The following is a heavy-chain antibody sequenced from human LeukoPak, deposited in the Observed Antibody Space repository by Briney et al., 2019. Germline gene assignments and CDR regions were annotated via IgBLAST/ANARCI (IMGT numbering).Heavy chain of an antibody. CDR2: INHSGST. Sequence: SETLSLTCAVYGGSFSGYYWSWIRQSPGKGLEWIGEINHSGSTYYNPSLKSRVTISVDTSKNQFSLKLSSVTAADTAVYYCARVKTTNWFDPWGQGTLVTVSS. J-gene: IGHJ5*02. CDR1: GGSFSGYY. V-gene: IGHV4-34*01. CDR3: ARVKTTNWFDP. D-gene: IGHD1-14*01.